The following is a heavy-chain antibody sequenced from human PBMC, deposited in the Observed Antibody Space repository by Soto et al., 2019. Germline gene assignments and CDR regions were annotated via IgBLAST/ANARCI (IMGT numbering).Heavy chain of an antibody. D-gene: IGHD6-19*01. CDR1: GFTFSSYS. Sequence: GSLRLSCTASGFTFSSYSISWVRQAPGKGLEWVSYITTTGTMYYADSVKGRFTISRDNSKNTLYLQMNSLRAEDTAVYYCANNPGIAVAGPYWGQGTLVTVSS. CDR2: ITTTGTM. CDR3: ANNPGIAVAGPY. J-gene: IGHJ4*02. V-gene: IGHV3-48*01.